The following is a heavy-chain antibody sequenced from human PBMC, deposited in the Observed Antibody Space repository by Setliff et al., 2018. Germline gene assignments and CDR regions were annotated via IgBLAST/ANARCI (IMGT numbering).Heavy chain of an antibody. CDR3: ARLSGFLYIDV. V-gene: IGHV3-23*01. D-gene: IGHD3-3*01. J-gene: IGHJ6*03. Sequence: GGSLRLSCAASGFTFSDYAMSWVRQAPGKGLEWVSTISGSAGSIHLADSVKGRFTISRDNSKNTLFLQMSSLRAADTAVYYCARLSGFLYIDVWGKGTTVTVSS. CDR1: GFTFSDYA. CDR2: ISGSAGSI.